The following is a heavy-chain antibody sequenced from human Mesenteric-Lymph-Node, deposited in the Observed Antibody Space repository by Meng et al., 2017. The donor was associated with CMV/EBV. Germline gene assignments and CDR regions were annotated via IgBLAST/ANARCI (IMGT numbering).Heavy chain of an antibody. CDR2: ISGSGGGT. CDR3: TTDWKRSISY. Sequence: GGSLRLSCAASGFTFSSYALSWVRQAPGKGLEWVSAISGSGGGTYYADSVKGRFTISRDDSKSIAYLQMDSLKTEDTAVYYCTTDWKRSISYWGQGTLVTVSS. D-gene: IGHD3-3*02. J-gene: IGHJ4*02. V-gene: IGHV3-23*01. CDR1: GFTFSSYA.